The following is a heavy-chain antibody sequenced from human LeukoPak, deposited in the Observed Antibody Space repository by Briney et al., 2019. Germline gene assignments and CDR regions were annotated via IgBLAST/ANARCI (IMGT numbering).Heavy chain of an antibody. CDR1: GFTFSSYA. V-gene: IGHV3-23*01. CDR3: AKDLFPEYSSSSFHYYYYYGMDV. J-gene: IGHJ6*02. Sequence: QSGGSLRLSCADSGFTFSSYAMSWVRQAPGKGLEWVSAISGSGGSTYYAGSVKGRFTISRDNSKNTLYLQMNSLRAEDTAVYYCAKDLFPEYSSSSFHYYYYYGMDVWGQGTTVTVSS. CDR2: ISGSGGST. D-gene: IGHD6-6*01.